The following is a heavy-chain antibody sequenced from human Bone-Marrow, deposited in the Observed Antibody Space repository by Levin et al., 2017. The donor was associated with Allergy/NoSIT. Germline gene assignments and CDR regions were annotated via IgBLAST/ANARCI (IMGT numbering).Heavy chain of an antibody. V-gene: IGHV3-30*04. CDR1: GFTLSSYN. CDR3: AGARADNSGTYYDWFDP. J-gene: IGHJ5*02. D-gene: IGHD1-26*01. Sequence: SGGSLRLSCAASGFTLSSYNMNWVRQAPGKGLDWVAVSSYDGINTNYADSVKGRFTISRDNSKNTLYLQMNILRPEDTAVYYCAGARADNSGTYYDWFDPWGQGTLVTVSS. CDR2: SSYDGINT.